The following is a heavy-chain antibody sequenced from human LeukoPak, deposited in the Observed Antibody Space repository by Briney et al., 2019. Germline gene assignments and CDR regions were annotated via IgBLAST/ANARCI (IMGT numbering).Heavy chain of an antibody. CDR3: ARDSKGYVRGGFDP. Sequence: PSETLSLTCTLSGRSISSYYRRWIRHPAGKGLEWIGLIYTSGSTNYNPPLKSRVTLSVDTSKNQYSLKLSSVTAADTAVYYCARDSKGYVRGGFDPWGQGTLVTVSS. V-gene: IGHV4-4*07. D-gene: IGHD5-12*01. CDR2: IYTSGST. CDR1: GRSISSYY. J-gene: IGHJ5*02.